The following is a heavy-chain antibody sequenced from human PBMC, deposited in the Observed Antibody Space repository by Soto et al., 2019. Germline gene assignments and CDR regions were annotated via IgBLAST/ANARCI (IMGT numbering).Heavy chain of an antibody. CDR1: GDSVSSVGFH. CDR2: IYNGGST. D-gene: IGHD2-2*02. CDR3: ARRGYCSSTSCYTAGWFDP. V-gene: IGHV4-30-4*01. Sequence: SETLSLTCTVSGDSVSSVGFHWAWLRRPPGKGLEWIGYIYNGGSTYYSPSLESRMTISLDTTRNHYSLKLSSVTAADTAVYFCARRGYCSSTSCYTAGWFDPWGQGTLVTVSS. J-gene: IGHJ5*02.